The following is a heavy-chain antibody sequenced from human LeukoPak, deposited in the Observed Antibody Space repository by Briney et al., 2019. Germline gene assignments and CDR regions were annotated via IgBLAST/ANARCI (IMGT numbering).Heavy chain of an antibody. CDR2: FDPEEGET. CDR3: ATVAYYDILTGYYRGSSWYFEY. D-gene: IGHD3-9*01. CDR1: GYTLTELS. V-gene: IGHV1-24*01. Sequence: ASVKVSCKVSGYTLTELSMHWGRQAPGKGLEWRGGFDPEEGETIYAQKFQGRVTMTEDTSTDTAYMELSRLRSEDTAVYYCATVAYYDILTGYYRGSSWYFEYWGQGPLVTVSS. J-gene: IGHJ4*02.